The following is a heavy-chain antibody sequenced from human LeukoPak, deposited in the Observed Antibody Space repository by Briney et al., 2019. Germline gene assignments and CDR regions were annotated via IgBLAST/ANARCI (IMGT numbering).Heavy chain of an antibody. CDR1: GYSFTSYW. D-gene: IGHD1-26*01. CDR3: ARLERAGILVGVSGLLPPYFDY. J-gene: IGHJ4*02. Sequence: GESLKISCKGSGYSFTSYWIGWVRQMPGKGLEWMGIIYPGDSDTRYSPSFQGQVTISADKSISTAYLQWSSLKASDTAMYYCARLERAGILVGVSGLLPPYFDYWGQGTLVSVSS. CDR2: IYPGDSDT. V-gene: IGHV5-51*01.